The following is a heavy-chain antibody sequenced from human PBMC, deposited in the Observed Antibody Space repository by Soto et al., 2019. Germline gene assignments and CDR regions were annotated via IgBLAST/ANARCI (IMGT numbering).Heavy chain of an antibody. Sequence: SETLSLTCAVSGSSINSSNWWSWVRQPPGKGLEWIGEIYHSGSTNYKSSLKSRVTISVDKSKNQFSLKLSSVTAADTAVYYCASRDGFIGFDYWGQGTLVTVS. CDR3: ASRDGFIGFDY. CDR2: IYHSGST. V-gene: IGHV4-4*02. CDR1: GSSINSSNW. D-gene: IGHD5-12*01. J-gene: IGHJ4*02.